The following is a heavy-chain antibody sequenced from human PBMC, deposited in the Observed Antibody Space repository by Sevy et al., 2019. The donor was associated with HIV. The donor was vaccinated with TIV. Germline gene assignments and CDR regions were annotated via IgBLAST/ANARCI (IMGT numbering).Heavy chain of an antibody. J-gene: IGHJ4*02. D-gene: IGHD6-19*01. CDR3: ARALSSSGWPDSFDY. CDR2: MNPNSGNT. CDR1: GYTFTSYD. V-gene: IGHV1-8*01. Sequence: ASVKVSCKASGYTFTSYDINWVRQATGQVLEWMGWMNPNSGNTGYAQKFQGRVTMTRNTSISTAYMELSSLRSEDTAVYYCARALSSSGWPDSFDYWGQGTLVTVSS.